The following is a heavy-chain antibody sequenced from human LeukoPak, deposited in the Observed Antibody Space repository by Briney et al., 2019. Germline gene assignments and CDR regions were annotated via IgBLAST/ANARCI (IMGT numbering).Heavy chain of an antibody. J-gene: IGHJ6*03. CDR3: ATYYYGSGSYYNYYMDV. D-gene: IGHD3-10*01. CDR2: IWYGGSNK. V-gene: IGHV3-33*08. CDR1: GFTFSSYG. Sequence: GGSLRLSCAASGFTFSSYGMHWVRQAPGKGLEWVAVIWYGGSNKYYADSVKGRFTISRDNSKNTLYLQMNSLRAEDTAVYYCATYYYGSGSYYNYYMDVWGKGTTVTVSS.